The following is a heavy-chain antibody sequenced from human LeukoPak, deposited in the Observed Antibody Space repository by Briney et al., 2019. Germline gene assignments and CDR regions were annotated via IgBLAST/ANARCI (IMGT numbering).Heavy chain of an antibody. CDR1: GFTFSSYW. CDR3: ARLEDYDILTGFDY. J-gene: IGHJ4*02. V-gene: IGHV3-7*01. D-gene: IGHD3-9*01. CDR2: IKQDESEK. Sequence: PGGSLRLSCAASGFTFSSYWMGWVRQAPGKGLEWVANIKQDESEKYYVDSVKGRFTISRDNAKNSLYLQMNSLRAEDTAVYYCARLEDYDILTGFDYWGQGTLVTVSS.